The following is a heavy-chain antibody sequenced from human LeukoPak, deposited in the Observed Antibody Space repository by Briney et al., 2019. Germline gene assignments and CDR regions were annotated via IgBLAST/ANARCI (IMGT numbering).Heavy chain of an antibody. CDR1: GYTFTSYY. CDR3: ARGIWGQNFDY. J-gene: IGHJ4*02. Sequence: GASVKVSCKASGYTFTSYYMHWVRQAPGQGLEWMGIINPSGGSTSYAQKFQGRVTVTRDMSTSTVYMELSSLRSEDTAVYYCARGIWGQNFDYWGQGTLVTVSS. V-gene: IGHV1-46*01. CDR2: INPSGGST. D-gene: IGHD3-16*01.